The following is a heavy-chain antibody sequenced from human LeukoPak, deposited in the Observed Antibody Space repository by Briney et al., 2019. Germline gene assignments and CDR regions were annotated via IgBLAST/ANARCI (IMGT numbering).Heavy chain of an antibody. J-gene: IGHJ3*02. CDR2: IYPGDSDT. Sequence: GESLKISCKGSGYSFTSYWIGWVRQMPGKGLEWMWIIYPGDSDTRYSPSFQGQVTISADKSISTAYLQWSSLKASDTAMYYCARQTVTALDAFDIWGQGTMVTVSS. CDR3: ARQTVTALDAFDI. CDR1: GYSFTSYW. D-gene: IGHD2-21*02. V-gene: IGHV5-51*01.